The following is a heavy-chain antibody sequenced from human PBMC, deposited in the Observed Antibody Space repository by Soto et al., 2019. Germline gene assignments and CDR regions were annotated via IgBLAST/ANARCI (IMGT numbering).Heavy chain of an antibody. D-gene: IGHD3-10*01. CDR2: ISGSGGST. V-gene: IGHV3-23*01. Sequence: PGGSLRLSCAASGFTFSSYAMSWVRQAPGKGLEWVSAISGSGGSTYYADSVKGRFTISRDNSKNTLYLQMNSLRAEDTAVYYCSTGRGLYYYYGKDFWGQGTTVIGSS. CDR1: GFTFSSYA. J-gene: IGHJ6*02. CDR3: STGRGLYYYYGKDF.